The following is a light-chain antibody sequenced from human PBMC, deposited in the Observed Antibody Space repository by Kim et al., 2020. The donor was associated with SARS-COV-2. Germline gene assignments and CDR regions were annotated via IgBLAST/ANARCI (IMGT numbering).Light chain of an antibody. CDR3: QVWDTTTDHLRV. CDR1: DIGSNN. V-gene: IGLV3-21*04. CDR2: YDS. Sequence: SYELTQPPSVSVAPGMTAMITCGGNDIGSNNVHWYQQKPDQAPVLVIYYDSDRPSGIPERFSGSNSGNTATLTISRVEAGDEADYYCQVWDTTTDHLRVF. J-gene: IGLJ3*02.